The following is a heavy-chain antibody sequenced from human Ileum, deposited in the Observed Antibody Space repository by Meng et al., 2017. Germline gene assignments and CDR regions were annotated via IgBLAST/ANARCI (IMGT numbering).Heavy chain of an antibody. V-gene: IGHV4-30-4*01. CDR1: GGSITRGDYY. CDR3: VSERRRSYFFDY. J-gene: IGHJ4*02. CDR2: IFYTGAT. Sequence: HVQLQESGPGLAKPSQTLSLNCTVSGGSITRGDYYWSWTRQPPGKGLEWIGYIFYTGATYSNPSLKSRVTVSLDTSKSQFSLKLSSVTAADTAIYYCVSERRRSYFFDYWGQGTLVTVSS.